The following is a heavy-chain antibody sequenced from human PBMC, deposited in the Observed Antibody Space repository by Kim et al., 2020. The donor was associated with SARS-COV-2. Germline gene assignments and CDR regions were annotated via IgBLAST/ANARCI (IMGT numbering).Heavy chain of an antibody. CDR2: INQHGSEK. Sequence: GGSLRLSCAASGFSFSNHWMTWVRQAPGRGPEWEANINQHGSEKYYVASVEGRFTISRDDAKNSLYLQMNSLRAEDTATYYCARNHAMDVWGQGTTVTVSS. J-gene: IGHJ6*02. CDR3: ARNHAMDV. CDR1: GFSFSNHW. V-gene: IGHV3-7*03.